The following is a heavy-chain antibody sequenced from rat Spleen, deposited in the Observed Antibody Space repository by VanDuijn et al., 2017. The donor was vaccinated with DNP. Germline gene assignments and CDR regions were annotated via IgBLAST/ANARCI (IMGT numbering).Heavy chain of an antibody. CDR1: GFTFSDYN. D-gene: IGHD1-7*01. CDR3: ARHGYYAH. Sequence: EVQLVESGGGLVQPGRSLKLSCAASGFTFSDYNMAWVRQAPKKGLEWVATISYDGSSTYYRDSVKGRFTISRDNAKSTLYLQMDSLRSEDTATYYCARHGYYAHWGQGVMVTVSS. CDR2: ISYDGSST. V-gene: IGHV5-7*01. J-gene: IGHJ2*01.